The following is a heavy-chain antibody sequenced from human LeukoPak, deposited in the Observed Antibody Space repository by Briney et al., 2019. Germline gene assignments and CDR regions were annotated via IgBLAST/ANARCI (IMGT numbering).Heavy chain of an antibody. J-gene: IGHJ4*02. D-gene: IGHD1-1*01. V-gene: IGHV3-7*01. CDR1: QFTFNGSW. CDR3: AIWTSGNY. CDR2: VDPTGSQK. Sequence: GGSLRLSCADSQFTFNGSWMNWARQAPGKGLEWVANVDPTGSQKRYVDSVRGRFTISKDNPGASLYLDMHSLRAEDTAIYYCAIWTSGNYWGQGTLVTVSS.